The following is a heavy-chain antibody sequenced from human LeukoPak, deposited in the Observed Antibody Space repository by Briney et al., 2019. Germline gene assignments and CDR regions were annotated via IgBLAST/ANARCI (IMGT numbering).Heavy chain of an antibody. V-gene: IGHV4-34*01. CDR1: GGPFTDYY. CDR3: ARETSQKGAHYMDV. CDR2: INHSGNT. D-gene: IGHD3-16*01. J-gene: IGHJ6*03. Sequence: PSETLSLTCAVYGGPFTDYYWSWIRQPPGKGLEWIGEINHSGNTNYNPSLKSRVTISVDTSKNQFSLKLSSVTAADTAVYYCARETSQKGAHYMDVWGKGTTVTISS.